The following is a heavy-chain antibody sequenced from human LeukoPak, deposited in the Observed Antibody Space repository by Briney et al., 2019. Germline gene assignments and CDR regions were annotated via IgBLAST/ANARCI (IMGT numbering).Heavy chain of an antibody. Sequence: GGSLRLSCAASGFTFSSYTMNWVRQAPGKGLEWVSSISTSSSYIYYADSVKGRFTISRDNAKNSLYLQMNSLRAEDTAVYHCVREASGGTKGVSGTFDIWGQGTLVTVSS. V-gene: IGHV3-21*01. D-gene: IGHD6-13*01. CDR1: GFTFSSYT. CDR2: ISTSSSYI. CDR3: VREASGGTKGVSGTFDI. J-gene: IGHJ3*02.